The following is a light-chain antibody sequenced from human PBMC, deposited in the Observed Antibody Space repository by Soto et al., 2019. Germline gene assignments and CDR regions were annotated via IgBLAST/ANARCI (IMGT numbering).Light chain of an antibody. CDR2: EVS. V-gene: IGLV2-18*02. CDR3: NSYTSSSTYV. Sequence: QSVLTQPPSVSGSLGQSFTISCTGTSSDVGSYNRVSWYQQPPGTAPKLMIYEVSNRPSGVPDRFSGSKSGNTASLTISGLQAEDEADYYCNSYTSSSTYVFGTGTRSPS. CDR1: SSDVGSYNR. J-gene: IGLJ1*01.